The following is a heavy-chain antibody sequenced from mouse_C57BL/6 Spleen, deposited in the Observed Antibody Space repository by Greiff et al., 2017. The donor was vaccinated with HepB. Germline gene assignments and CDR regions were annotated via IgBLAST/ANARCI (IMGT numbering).Heavy chain of an antibody. J-gene: IGHJ3*01. Sequence: EVQLQQSGAELVRPGASVKVSCTASGFNIKDDYMHWVKQRPEQGLEWIGWIDPENGDTEYASKFQGKATITADTSSNTAYLQLSSLTSEDTAVYYCTTRDYSWFAYWGQGTLVTVSA. CDR1: GFNIKDDY. CDR3: TTRDYSWFAY. CDR2: IDPENGDT. D-gene: IGHD1-1*01. V-gene: IGHV14-4*01.